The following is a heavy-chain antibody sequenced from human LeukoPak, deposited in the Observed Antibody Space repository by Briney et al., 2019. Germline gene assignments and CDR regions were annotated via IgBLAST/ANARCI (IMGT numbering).Heavy chain of an antibody. D-gene: IGHD2-15*01. J-gene: IGHJ4*02. CDR3: AKDIYCSGGSCYSDFDY. Sequence: GGSLRLSCAASGFTFSSYAMSWVRQAPGKGLEWVSAISGSGGSTYYADSVKGRFTISRDNSKNTLYLQMNSLRAEDTAVYYCAKDIYCSGGSCYSDFDYCGQGTLVTVSS. CDR1: GFTFSSYA. V-gene: IGHV3-23*01. CDR2: ISGSGGST.